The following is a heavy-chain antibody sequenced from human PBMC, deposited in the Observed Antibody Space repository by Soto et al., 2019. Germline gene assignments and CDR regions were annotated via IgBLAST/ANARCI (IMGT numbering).Heavy chain of an antibody. V-gene: IGHV1-69*01. Sequence: QVQRVQSGAEVKKPGSSVKVSCKASGGTFSSYAISWVRQAPGQGLEWMGGIIPIFGTANYAQKFQGRVTITADESTSTAYMELSSLRSEDTAVYYCATVALGYCSGGSCFYFDYWGQGTLVTVSS. CDR2: IIPIFGTA. CDR1: GGTFSSYA. D-gene: IGHD2-15*01. CDR3: ATVALGYCSGGSCFYFDY. J-gene: IGHJ4*02.